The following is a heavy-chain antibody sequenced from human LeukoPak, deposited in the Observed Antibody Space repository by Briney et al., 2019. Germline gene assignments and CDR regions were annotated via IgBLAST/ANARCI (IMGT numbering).Heavy chain of an antibody. V-gene: IGHV3-9*01. CDR3: AKDNLYYFDY. Sequence: GGSLRLSCAASGFTLGGYAMHWVRQAPGKGLEWVSGISWNSGVIVYADSVKGRFTISRDNAKNSLYLQMNSLRAEDTALYHCAKDNLYYFDYWGQGTLVTVSS. CDR1: GFTLGGYA. CDR2: ISWNSGVI. J-gene: IGHJ4*02.